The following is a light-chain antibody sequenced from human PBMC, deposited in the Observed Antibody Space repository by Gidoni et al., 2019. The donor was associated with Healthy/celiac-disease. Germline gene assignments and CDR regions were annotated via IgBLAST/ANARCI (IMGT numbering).Light chain of an antibody. CDR2: GAS. Sequence: EIVLTQSPGTLSLSPGERATRSCRASQSVSSSYLAGYQQKPGQAPRLLIYGASSRATGIPDRFSGSGSGTDFTLTISRLEPEDFAVYYCQQYGSSPPGTFGQGTRLEIK. CDR1: QSVSSSY. J-gene: IGKJ5*01. V-gene: IGKV3-20*01. CDR3: QQYGSSPPGT.